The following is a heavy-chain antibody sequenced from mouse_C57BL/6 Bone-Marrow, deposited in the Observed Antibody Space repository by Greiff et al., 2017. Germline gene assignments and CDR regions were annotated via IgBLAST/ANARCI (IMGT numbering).Heavy chain of an antibody. V-gene: IGHV3-6*01. CDR1: GYSITSGYY. CDR2: ISYDGSN. Sequence: ESGPGLVKPSQSLSLTCSVTGYSITSGYYWNWIRQFPGNKLEWMGYISYDGSNNYNPSFKNRITITRDTSTNQFFLKLSSVTTEDTATYYCARVGPITTVVAPFGDWGQGTTLTVSS. CDR3: ARVGPITTVVAPFGD. J-gene: IGHJ2*01. D-gene: IGHD1-1*01.